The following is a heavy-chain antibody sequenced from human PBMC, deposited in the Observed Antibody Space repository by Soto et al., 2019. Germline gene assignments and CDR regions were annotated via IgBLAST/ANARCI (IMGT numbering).Heavy chain of an antibody. CDR3: ATDPSYYDSSGSLRL. J-gene: IGHJ4*02. D-gene: IGHD3-22*01. Sequence: GASVKVSCKASGYTFTGYYMHWVRQAPGQGLEWMGWINPNSGGTNYAQKFQGRVTMTRDTSISTAYMELSRLRSDDTAVYYCATDPSYYDSSGSLRLWGQGTLVTVSS. V-gene: IGHV1-2*02. CDR1: GYTFTGYY. CDR2: INPNSGGT.